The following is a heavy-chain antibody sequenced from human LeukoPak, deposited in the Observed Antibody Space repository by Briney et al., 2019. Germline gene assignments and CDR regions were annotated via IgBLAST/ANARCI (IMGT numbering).Heavy chain of an antibody. CDR3: ARDPGSSGWWGAFDI. D-gene: IGHD6-19*01. J-gene: IGHJ3*02. V-gene: IGHV4-61*01. CDR2: IYYSGST. Sequence: SETLPLTCTVSGGSISGSISSYYWNWIRQPPGKGLEWIGYIYYSGSTNYKSSLKSRVTISVDTSKNQFSLKLSSVTAADTAVYYCARDPGSSGWWGAFDIWGQGTMVTVSS. CDR1: GGSISGSISSYY.